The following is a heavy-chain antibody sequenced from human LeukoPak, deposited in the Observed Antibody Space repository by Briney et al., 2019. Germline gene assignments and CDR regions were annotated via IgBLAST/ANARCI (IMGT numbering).Heavy chain of an antibody. J-gene: IGHJ5*02. V-gene: IGHV4-39*01. CDR3: ARVYDFWSGSPFDP. CDR2: IYYTGNT. D-gene: IGHD3-3*01. Sequence: SETLSLTCTVSGGSISSSGYYWGWIRQPPGKGLEWIGSIYYTGNTYFKPSLKSRVTISVNRSKNQFSLNLSSVTAADTAVYYCARVYDFWSGSPFDPWGQGTLVTVSS. CDR1: GGSISSSGYY.